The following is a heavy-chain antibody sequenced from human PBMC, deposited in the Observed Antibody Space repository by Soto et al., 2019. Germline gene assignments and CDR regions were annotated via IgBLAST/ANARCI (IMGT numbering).Heavy chain of an antibody. J-gene: IGHJ6*02. Sequence: GGPLRLSCAASGFTFSSYAMSWVRQAPGKGLEWVSAISGSGGSTYYADSVKGRFTISRDNSKNTLYLQMNSLRAEDTAVYYCAKDADSSSSFYYYYYGMDVWGQGTTVTVYS. CDR3: AKDADSSSSFYYYYYGMDV. V-gene: IGHV3-23*01. D-gene: IGHD6-6*01. CDR2: ISGSGGST. CDR1: GFTFSSYA.